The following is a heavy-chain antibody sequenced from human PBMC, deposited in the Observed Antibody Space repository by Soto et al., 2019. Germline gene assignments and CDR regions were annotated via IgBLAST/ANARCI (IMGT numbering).Heavy chain of an antibody. CDR3: ARGGIGDGYNLIYFDY. Sequence: AGGSLRLSCAASGFTFSSYAMHWVRQAPGKGLEWVAVISYDGSNKYYADSVKGRFTISRDNSKNTLYLQMNSLRAEDTAVYYCARGGIGDGYNLIYFDYWGQGTLVTVSS. D-gene: IGHD5-12*01. J-gene: IGHJ4*02. CDR1: GFTFSSYA. V-gene: IGHV3-30-3*01. CDR2: ISYDGSNK.